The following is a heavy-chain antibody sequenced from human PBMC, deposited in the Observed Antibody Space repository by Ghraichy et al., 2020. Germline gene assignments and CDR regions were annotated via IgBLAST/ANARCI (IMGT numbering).Heavy chain of an antibody. CDR2: ISGSGGST. CDR3: AKEYSSGWTRPYYFDY. D-gene: IGHD6-19*01. Sequence: GGSLRLSCAASGFTFSSYAMSWVRQAPGKGLEWVSAISGSGGSTYYADSVKGRFTISRDNSKNTLYLQMNSLRAEDTAVYYCAKEYSSGWTRPYYFDYWGQGTLVTVSS. J-gene: IGHJ4*02. V-gene: IGHV3-23*01. CDR1: GFTFSSYA.